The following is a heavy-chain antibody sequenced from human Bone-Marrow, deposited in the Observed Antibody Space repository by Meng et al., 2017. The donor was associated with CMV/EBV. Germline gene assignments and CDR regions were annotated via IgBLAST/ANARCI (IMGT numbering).Heavy chain of an antibody. Sequence: SETLSLTCAVYGGSFSGYYWSWIRQPPGKGLEWIGEINHSGSTNYNPSLQSRVTISVDTSKNQFSLKLSSVTAADTAVYYCARDQVVVVTAASGRRLDPWGQGTLVAVSS. CDR1: GGSFSGYY. J-gene: IGHJ5*02. CDR3: ARDQVVVVTAASGRRLDP. V-gene: IGHV4-34*01. D-gene: IGHD2-2*01. CDR2: INHSGST.